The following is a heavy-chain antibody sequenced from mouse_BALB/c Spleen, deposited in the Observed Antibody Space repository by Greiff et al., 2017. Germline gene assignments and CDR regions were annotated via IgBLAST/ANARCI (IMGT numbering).Heavy chain of an antibody. CDR2: IWWDDDK. V-gene: IGHV8-8*01. Sequence: QVQLKESGPGILQPSQTLSLTCSFSGFSLSTSGMGVGWLRQPSGKGLEWLAHIWWDDDKRYNPALKSRLTISKDTSSNQVFLKIASVDTADTATDYCARIGDYYGRSYEAWFAYWGQGTLVTVSA. J-gene: IGHJ3*01. D-gene: IGHD1-1*01. CDR1: GFSLSTSGMG. CDR3: ARIGDYYGRSYEAWFAY.